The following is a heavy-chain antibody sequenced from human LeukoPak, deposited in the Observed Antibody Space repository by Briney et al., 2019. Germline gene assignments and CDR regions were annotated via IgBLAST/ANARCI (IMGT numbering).Heavy chain of an antibody. CDR1: GYSISSGYY. D-gene: IGHD6-19*01. Sequence: SETLSLTCAVSGYSISSGYYWGWIRPPPGEGLEWIGAISNSGDTYYKPSLKSRLIISLDTFKNHFSLSLISVTAADTAVYYCARAPGSGWSDWGRGTLVTVSS. J-gene: IGHJ4*02. CDR2: ISNSGDT. V-gene: IGHV4-38-2*01. CDR3: ARAPGSGWSD.